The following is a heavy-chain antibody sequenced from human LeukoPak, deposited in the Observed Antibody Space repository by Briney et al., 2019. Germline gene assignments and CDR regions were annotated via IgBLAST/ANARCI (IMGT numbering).Heavy chain of an antibody. Sequence: GGSLRLSCAASGFTFSSYGMHWVRQAPGKGLEWVAVISYDGSNKYYADSVKGRFTISRDNSRNTLYLQMSNLRPEDTAVYYCARADWFSIDYWGQGILVTVSS. D-gene: IGHD3-9*01. J-gene: IGHJ4*02. CDR1: GFTFSSYG. CDR3: ARADWFSIDY. CDR2: ISYDGSNK. V-gene: IGHV3-30*03.